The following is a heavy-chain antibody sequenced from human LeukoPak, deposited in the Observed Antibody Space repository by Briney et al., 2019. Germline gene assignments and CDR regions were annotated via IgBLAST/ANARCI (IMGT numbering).Heavy chain of an antibody. CDR1: GGSISSYY. D-gene: IGHD4-17*01. CDR3: ARDTVMSGWFDY. V-gene: IGHV4-59*01. Sequence: SETLSLTCTVSGGSISSYYWSWIRQPPGKGLEWIGYIYYSGSTNYNPSLKSRVTISVDTSKNQFSLKLSSVSAADTAVYYCARDTVMSGWFDYWGQGTLVTVSS. CDR2: IYYSGST. J-gene: IGHJ5*01.